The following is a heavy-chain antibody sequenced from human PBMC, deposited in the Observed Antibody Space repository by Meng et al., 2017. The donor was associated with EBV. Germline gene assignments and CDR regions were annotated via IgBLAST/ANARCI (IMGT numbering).Heavy chain of an antibody. Sequence: QITLKGSGHTLVKPKQTLTLTCTFSGLSLSTSGVGVGWIRQPPGKALEWLALIYWDDDKRYSPSLKSRLTITKDTSKNQVVLTMTNMDPVDTATYYCAHSRVGATEFDYWGQGTLVTVSS. CDR2: IYWDDDK. V-gene: IGHV2-5*02. D-gene: IGHD1-26*01. CDR1: GLSLSTSGVG. CDR3: AHSRVGATEFDY. J-gene: IGHJ4*02.